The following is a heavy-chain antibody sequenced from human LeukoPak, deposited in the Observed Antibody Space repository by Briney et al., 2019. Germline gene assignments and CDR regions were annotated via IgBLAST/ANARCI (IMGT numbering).Heavy chain of an antibody. V-gene: IGHV4-39*07. CDR3: ARDRRGTWDYYGSGSYYNDETD. CDR2: IYYSGST. CDR1: GGSISSSSYY. D-gene: IGHD3-10*01. Sequence: SETLSLTCTVSGGSISSSSYYWGWIRQPPGKGLEWIGSIYYSGSTYYNPSLKSRVTISVDTSKNQFSLKLSSVTAADTAVYYCARDRRGTWDYYGSGSYYNDETDWGQGTLVTVSS. J-gene: IGHJ4*02.